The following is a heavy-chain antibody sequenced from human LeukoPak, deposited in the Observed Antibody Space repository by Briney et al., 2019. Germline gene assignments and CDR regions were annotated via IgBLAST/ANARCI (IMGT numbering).Heavy chain of an antibody. CDR2: IKQDGSEK. D-gene: IGHD4-17*01. J-gene: IGHJ4*02. CDR3: ARGGDYGDYNDY. CDR1: GYTFSSYW. Sequence: GGSLRLSCAASGYTFSSYWMSWVRQASGKGLEWVANIKQDGSEKYYVDSVKGRFTISRDNAKNSLYLQMNSLRAEDTAVYYCARGGDYGDYNDYWGQGTLVTVSS. V-gene: IGHV3-7*01.